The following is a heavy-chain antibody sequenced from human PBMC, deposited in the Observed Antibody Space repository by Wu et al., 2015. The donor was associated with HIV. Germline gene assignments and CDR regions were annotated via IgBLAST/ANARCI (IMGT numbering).Heavy chain of an antibody. Sequence: QVQLVQSGAEVKKPGASVKISCKASGYTFTNYYIHWVRQAPGQRLEWMGLIYPPDGSTSYPQNFQDGVTMTRDTSTSTVYMELTSLRFEDTAIYYCTRGQRLIRGAFDIWGQGTTVIVSS. CDR2: IYPPDGST. V-gene: IGHV1-46*03. J-gene: IGHJ3*02. CDR3: TRGQRLIRGAFDI. D-gene: IGHD6-25*01. CDR1: GYTFTNYY.